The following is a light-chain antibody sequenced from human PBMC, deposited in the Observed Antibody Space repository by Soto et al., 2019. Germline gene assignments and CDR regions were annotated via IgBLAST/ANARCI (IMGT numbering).Light chain of an antibody. CDR3: QQYGSSPCT. J-gene: IGKJ5*01. CDR2: GAS. V-gene: IGKV3-20*01. Sequence: EIVVTQSPGTLSLSPGDRATLSCRASQSVSSSYLAWYQQKPGQAPRLLIYGASSRATGIPDRFSGSGSGTDFTLTISRLETEDFAVYYCQQYGSSPCTSGQGRRLEIK. CDR1: QSVSSSY.